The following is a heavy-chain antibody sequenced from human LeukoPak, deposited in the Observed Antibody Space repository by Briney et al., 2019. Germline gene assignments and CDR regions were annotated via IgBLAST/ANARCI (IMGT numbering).Heavy chain of an antibody. CDR1: GFTVSSNY. CDR3: ARSPMVRGAGYYYYYMDV. CDR2: IYSGGST. V-gene: IGHV3-53*01. J-gene: IGHJ6*03. Sequence: PGGSLRLSCAAPGFTVSSNYMSWVRQAPGKGLEWVSVIYSGGSTYYADSVKGRFTISRDNSKNALYLQMNSLRAEDTAVYYCARSPMVRGAGYYYYYMDVWGKGTTVTVSS. D-gene: IGHD3-10*01.